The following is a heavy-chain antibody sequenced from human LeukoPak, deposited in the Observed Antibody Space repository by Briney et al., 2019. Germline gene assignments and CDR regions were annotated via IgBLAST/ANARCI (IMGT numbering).Heavy chain of an antibody. Sequence: ASVKVSCKASGYTFTSYGISWVRQAPGQGLEWMGWISAYNGNTNYAQKLQGRVTMTTDTSTSTAYMELRSLRSDDTAVYYCARDRWELREAGAFDIWGQGTMVTVSS. D-gene: IGHD1-26*01. CDR2: ISAYNGNT. J-gene: IGHJ3*02. CDR3: ARDRWELREAGAFDI. V-gene: IGHV1-18*01. CDR1: GYTFTSYG.